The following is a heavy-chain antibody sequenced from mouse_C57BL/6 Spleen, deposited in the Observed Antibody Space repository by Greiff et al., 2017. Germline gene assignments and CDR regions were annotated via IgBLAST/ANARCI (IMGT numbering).Heavy chain of an antibody. CDR2: IHPNSGST. D-gene: IGHD1-1*01. CDR1: GYTFTSYW. J-gene: IGHJ3*01. Sequence: QVQLKQPGAELVKPGASVKLSCKASGYTFTSYWMHWVKQRPGQGLEWIGMIHPNSGSTNYNEKFKSKATLTVDKSSSTAYMQLSSLTSEYSAVYSCSSPYYYGSSFFLAYWGQGTLVTVSA. V-gene: IGHV1-64*01. CDR3: SSPYYYGSSFFLAY.